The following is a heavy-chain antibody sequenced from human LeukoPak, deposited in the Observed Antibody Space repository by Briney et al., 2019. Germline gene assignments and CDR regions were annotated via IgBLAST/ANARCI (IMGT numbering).Heavy chain of an antibody. D-gene: IGHD1-26*01. CDR3: AKGLPIVGDGDDFDY. CDR1: GFTFSSYG. J-gene: IGHJ4*02. CDR2: ISGSGGST. Sequence: PGGSLRLSCAASGFTFSSYGMSWVRQAPGKGLEWVSAISGSGGSTYYADSVKGRFTISRDNSKNTLYLQMNSLRAEDTAVYYCAKGLPIVGDGDDFDYWGQGTLVTVSS. V-gene: IGHV3-23*01.